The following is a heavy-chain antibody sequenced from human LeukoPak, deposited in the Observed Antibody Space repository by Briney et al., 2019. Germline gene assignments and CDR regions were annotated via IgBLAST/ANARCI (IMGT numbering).Heavy chain of an antibody. CDR1: GYSISSGHY. D-gene: IGHD2-21*02. J-gene: IGHJ6*03. Sequence: PSETLSLTCAVSGYSISSGHYWGWIRQPPGKGLEWIGSTYHSGTAYYNPSLKSRATISVDTSKNQFSLNLSSVTAADTAVYYCAKLKNDFSHYYYYYMDVWGEGTTDTVSS. V-gene: IGHV4-38-2*01. CDR3: AKLKNDFSHYYYYYMDV. CDR2: TYHSGTA.